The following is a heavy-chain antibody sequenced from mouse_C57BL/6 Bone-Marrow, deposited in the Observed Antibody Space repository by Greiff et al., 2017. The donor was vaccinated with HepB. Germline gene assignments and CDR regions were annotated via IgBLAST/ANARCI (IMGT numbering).Heavy chain of an antibody. CDR2: IWGGGST. V-gene: IGHV2-9*01. CDR1: GFSLTSYG. Sequence: VQRVESGPGLVAPSQSLSITCTVSGFSLTSYGVDWVRQPPGMGLEWLGVIWGGGSTNYNSALMSRLSISKDNSKSQVFLKMNSLQTDDTAMYYCAKHYYGSSYDYYAMDYWGQGTSVTVSS. J-gene: IGHJ4*01. D-gene: IGHD1-1*01. CDR3: AKHYYGSSYDYYAMDY.